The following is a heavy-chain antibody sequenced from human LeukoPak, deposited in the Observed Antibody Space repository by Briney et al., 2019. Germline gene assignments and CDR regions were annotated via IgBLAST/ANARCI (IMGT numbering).Heavy chain of an antibody. CDR3: AGRVTGYSSGYVY. CDR2: ISGSAHKI. Sequence: GSLRLSCVASGITFGNYAVSWVRQAPEKGLDWVSVISGSAHKIRYADSVKGRFTISRDNSENIVYLQMNNLRAEDTAVYYCAGRVTGYSSGYVYWGQGTLVTVSS. J-gene: IGHJ4*02. V-gene: IGHV3-23*01. D-gene: IGHD5-18*01. CDR1: GITFGNYA.